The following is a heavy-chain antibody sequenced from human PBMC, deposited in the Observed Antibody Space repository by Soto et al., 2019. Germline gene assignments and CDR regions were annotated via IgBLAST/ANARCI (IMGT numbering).Heavy chain of an antibody. V-gene: IGHV3-23*01. Sequence: EVQVLESGGGLVQPGGSLRLSCAASGFMSWVRQAPGKGLEWVSAISDYVANTYYVDSVKGRFTISRDNAKNTLYLQMNSLRAEDTAVYYCAKGFSGHYYDFRGQGTLVTVSS. CDR1: GF. CDR2: ISDYVANT. CDR3: AKGFSGHYYDF. D-gene: IGHD3-22*01. J-gene: IGHJ4*02.